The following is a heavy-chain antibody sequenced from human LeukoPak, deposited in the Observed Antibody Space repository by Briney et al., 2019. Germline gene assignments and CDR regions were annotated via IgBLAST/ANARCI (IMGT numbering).Heavy chain of an antibody. D-gene: IGHD3-22*01. V-gene: IGHV3-53*01. Sequence: TGGSLRLSCAASGFTVSSNYMSWVRQAPGKGLEWVSVIYSGGSTYYADSVKGRFTIYRDNSKHTLYLQMNSLRAEDTAVYYCARDVPVTTDAFHIWGQGTMVTVS. J-gene: IGHJ3*02. CDR3: ARDVPVTTDAFHI. CDR2: IYSGGST. CDR1: GFTVSSNY.